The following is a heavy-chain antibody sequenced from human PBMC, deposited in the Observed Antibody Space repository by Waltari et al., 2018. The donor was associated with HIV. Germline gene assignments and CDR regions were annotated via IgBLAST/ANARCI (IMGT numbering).Heavy chain of an antibody. CDR1: GDTFSKYA. CDR3: ARTMRLAGYYNGMDV. D-gene: IGHD3-22*01. CDR2: IIPMFATT. J-gene: IGHJ6*02. Sequence: QVQLVQSGAEVRTPGSSVKVSCKTSGDTFSKYAITWVRQAPGQGLEWMGGIIPMFATTHYAQHSQDRVTISADETTGTAYMELSRLRSQDTAVYYCARTMRLAGYYNGMDVWGQGTTVTVS. V-gene: IGHV1-69*01.